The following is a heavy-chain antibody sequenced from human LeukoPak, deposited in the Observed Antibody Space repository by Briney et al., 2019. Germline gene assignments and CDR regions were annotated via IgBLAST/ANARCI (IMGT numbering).Heavy chain of an antibody. Sequence: SETLSLTCTVSGGSISNYYWSWIRQPPGEGLEWIGFISYTGSTNYNPSLKSRVTVSVDTSKNQFSLKVTSVTAADTAVYYCARTIKSGNYDWSDPWCQGTLVTVSS. J-gene: IGHJ5*02. D-gene: IGHD1-26*01. CDR2: ISYTGST. V-gene: IGHV4-59*01. CDR3: ARTIKSGNYDWSDP. CDR1: GGSISNYY.